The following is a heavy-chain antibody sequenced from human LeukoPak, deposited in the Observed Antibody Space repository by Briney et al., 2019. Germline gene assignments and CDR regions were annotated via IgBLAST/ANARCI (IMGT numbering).Heavy chain of an antibody. V-gene: IGHV3-23*01. CDR1: GLAFSNYW. D-gene: IGHD6-13*01. Sequence: GGSLRLSCTVSGLAFSNYWMSWVRQAPGKGLDWVSAISASGGSTYYADSVKGRFTISRDNSKNTLYLQMNSLRAEDTAVYYCAKIRSSSWYSDYWGQGTLVTVSS. J-gene: IGHJ4*02. CDR3: AKIRSSSWYSDY. CDR2: ISASGGST.